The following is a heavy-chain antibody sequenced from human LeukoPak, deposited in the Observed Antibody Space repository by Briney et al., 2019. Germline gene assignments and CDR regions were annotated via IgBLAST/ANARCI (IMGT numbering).Heavy chain of an antibody. CDR1: GGSISSGDYY. CDR3: ARVHYYGSGSYYFDY. V-gene: IGHV4-61*08. Sequence: SETLSLTCTVSGGSISSGDYYWSWIRQPPGKGLEWIGYIYYSGSTNYNPSLKSRVTISVDTSKNQFSLKLSSVTAADTAVYYCARVHYYGSGSYYFDYWGQGTLVTVSS. D-gene: IGHD3-10*01. J-gene: IGHJ4*02. CDR2: IYYSGST.